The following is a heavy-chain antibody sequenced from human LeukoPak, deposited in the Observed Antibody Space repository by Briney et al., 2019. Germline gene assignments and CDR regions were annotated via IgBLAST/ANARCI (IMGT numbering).Heavy chain of an antibody. D-gene: IGHD2-21*02. CDR2: IYTSGST. J-gene: IGHJ3*02. CDR1: GGSFNSDNYY. Sequence: SQTLSLTCTVSGGSFNSDNYYWTWLRQPAGRGLEWIGRIYTSGSTNYNTSLKSRATISVDTSKNQFSLRLTAVTAADTAVYYWARGGAYCGGDCYSDDAFDIWGPGTMVTVSS. V-gene: IGHV4-61*02. CDR3: ARGGAYCGGDCYSDDAFDI.